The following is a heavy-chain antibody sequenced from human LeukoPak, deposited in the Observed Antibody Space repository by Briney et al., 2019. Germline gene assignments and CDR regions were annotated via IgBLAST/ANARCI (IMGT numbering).Heavy chain of an antibody. Sequence: PSETLSLTCGVSGASISDSQWWSWVRQSPGKGLEWIGEVYHTGTSNLNPSLKSRVTMSVDTSKKQVFLKLTSVTAADTAVYYCASRTPFRYYFDYWGQGTLVTVST. CDR3: ASRTPFRYYFDY. J-gene: IGHJ4*02. CDR1: GASISDSQW. V-gene: IGHV4/OR15-8*01. D-gene: IGHD3-16*01. CDR2: VYHTGTS.